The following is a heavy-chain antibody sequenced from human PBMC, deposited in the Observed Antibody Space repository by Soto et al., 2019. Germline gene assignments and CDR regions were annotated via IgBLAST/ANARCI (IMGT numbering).Heavy chain of an antibody. J-gene: IGHJ2*01. CDR1: GGTFSSYA. CDR3: AGVQHWLDGTWDFDL. D-gene: IGHD6-19*01. V-gene: IGHV1-69*12. Sequence: QVQLVQSGAEVKKPGSSVKVSCKASGGTFSSYAISWVRQAPGQGLEWMGGIIPIFGTSNYAQKFQGRVTINADESTSTAYMELSRLRSEGTAGYFCAGVQHWLDGTWDFDLWGRGTLVTVSS. CDR2: IIPIFGTS.